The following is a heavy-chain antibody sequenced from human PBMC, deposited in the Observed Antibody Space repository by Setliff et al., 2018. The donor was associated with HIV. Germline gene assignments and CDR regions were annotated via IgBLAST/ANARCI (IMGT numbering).Heavy chain of an antibody. CDR2: LYWDDDK. Sequence: SGPTPVNPTQTLTLTCTFSGFSLSTSGAAVGWIRQPPGKALEWLAILYWDDDKRYTPSLNSRLTITKGTSKNQVVLTMTNVDPVDTATYFCARRAGSSWFRFYFDYWGQGALVT. J-gene: IGHJ4*02. D-gene: IGHD6-13*01. V-gene: IGHV2-5*02. CDR1: GFSLSTSGAA. CDR3: ARRAGSSWFRFYFDY.